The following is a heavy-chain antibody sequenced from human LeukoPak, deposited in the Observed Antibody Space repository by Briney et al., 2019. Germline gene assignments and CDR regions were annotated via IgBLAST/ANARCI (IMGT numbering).Heavy chain of an antibody. J-gene: IGHJ4*02. CDR1: GYSFSSYW. CDR3: ARASRDGYNQNFDH. V-gene: IGHV5-51*01. CDR2: IYPGGSET. D-gene: IGHD5-24*01. Sequence: PGESLKISCKGLGYSFSSYWNAWVRQRPGKGLEWMGIIYPGGSETRYDQSFQGQVTISADSSTSTAYLQWSSLRASDTAMYYCARASRDGYNQNFDHWGQGALLSVSS.